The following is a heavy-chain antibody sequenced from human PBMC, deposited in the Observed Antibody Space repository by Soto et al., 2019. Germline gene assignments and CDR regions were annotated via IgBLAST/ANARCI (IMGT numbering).Heavy chain of an antibody. CDR2: IYTSGST. CDR1: GGSISSYY. D-gene: IGHD3-9*01. J-gene: IGHJ3*02. CDR3: ARDRSYYDILTGYYTDAFDI. Sequence: SETLSLTCTVSGGSISSYYWSWIRQPAGKGLKWIGRIYTSGSTNYNPSLKSRVTMSVDTSKNQFSLKLSSVTAADTAVYYCARDRSYYDILTGYYTDAFDIWGQGTMVTVSS. V-gene: IGHV4-4*07.